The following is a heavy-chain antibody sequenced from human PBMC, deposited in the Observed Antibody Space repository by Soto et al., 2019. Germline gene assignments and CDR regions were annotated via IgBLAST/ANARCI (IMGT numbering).Heavy chain of an antibody. J-gene: IGHJ4*02. Sequence: ASVKVSCKASGHTFTSYDINWVRQATGHGLEWMGWINPNSGNIGYAQKFQGRVTMTRDTAIRTAYMEVSRLRSDDTAVYYCARGRASGSYYLLDYWGQGTLVTVSS. CDR2: INPNSGNI. CDR3: ARGRASGSYYLLDY. D-gene: IGHD3-10*01. CDR1: GHTFTSYD. V-gene: IGHV1-8*01.